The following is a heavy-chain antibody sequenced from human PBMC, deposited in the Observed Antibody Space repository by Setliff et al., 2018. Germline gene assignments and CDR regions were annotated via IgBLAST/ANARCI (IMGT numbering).Heavy chain of an antibody. V-gene: IGHV4-61*02. CDR2: IYTSGST. CDR3: ASMGATRDY. D-gene: IGHD1-26*01. J-gene: IGHJ4*02. Sequence: SETLSLTCTVSGGSISSGSYYWSWIRQPAGRGLEWIGRIYTSGSTNYNPSLKSRVTISVDTSKNQFSLRLSSVTAADTAVYYCASMGATRDYWGQGTLVTVSS. CDR1: GGSISSGSYY.